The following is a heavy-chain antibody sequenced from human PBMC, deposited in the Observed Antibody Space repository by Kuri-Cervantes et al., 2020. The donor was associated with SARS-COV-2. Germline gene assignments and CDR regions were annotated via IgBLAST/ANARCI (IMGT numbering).Heavy chain of an antibody. Sequence: ASVKVSCKASGYTFTGYYMHWVRQAPGQGLGWIGWINPNSGGTKYAKKFQGRVTMTRDTSIGTAYMELSRLRSDDTAVYYCARQVVVPAYGMDVWGQGTTVTVSS. CDR1: GYTFTGYY. J-gene: IGHJ6*02. CDR3: ARQVVVPAYGMDV. CDR2: INPNSGGT. D-gene: IGHD2-2*01. V-gene: IGHV1-2*02.